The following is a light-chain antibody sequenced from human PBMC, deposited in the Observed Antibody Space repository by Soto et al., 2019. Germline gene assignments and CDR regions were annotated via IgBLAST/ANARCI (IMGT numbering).Light chain of an antibody. CDR1: QSVSTN. CDR3: QQYNDWPQT. V-gene: IGKV3-15*01. Sequence: EIVMTQSPGTLSLSPGERATLSCRASQSVSTNLAWYQQIPGQAPRLLIYGASTRATGIPARFSGSGSGTEFTLAISSLQSEDCAVYYCQQYNDWPQTFGIGTKV. J-gene: IGKJ1*01. CDR2: GAS.